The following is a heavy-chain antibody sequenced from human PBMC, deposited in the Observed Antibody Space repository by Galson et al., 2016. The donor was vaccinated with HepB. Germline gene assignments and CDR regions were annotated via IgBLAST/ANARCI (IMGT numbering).Heavy chain of an antibody. V-gene: IGHV3-23*01. D-gene: IGHD3-3*01. CDR3: AKDPRHGFGRRYFDY. J-gene: IGHJ4*02. CDR1: GFTFNSYA. CDR2: ISGSGASI. Sequence: SLRLSCAASGFTFNSYAMAWVRQAPGKGLEWVSAISGSGASIDYADSVKGRFTISRDNPKNTLSLQMNSLRVEDTAVYYCAKDPRHGFGRRYFDYWGQGTLVTVSS.